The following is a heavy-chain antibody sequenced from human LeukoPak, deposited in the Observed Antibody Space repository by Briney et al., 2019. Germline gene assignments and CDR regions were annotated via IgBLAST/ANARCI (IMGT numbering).Heavy chain of an antibody. Sequence: GGSLRLSCAASGFTFSTYALSWVRQAPGKGLEWVSAISSSGGSPYYADSVNGRFTISRDNSKNTLYLQMNSLRAEDTALYYCAKDQALSLSSSRALDYWGQGTLVTVSS. CDR1: GFTFSTYA. CDR2: ISSSGGSP. CDR3: AKDQALSLSSSRALDY. V-gene: IGHV3-23*01. J-gene: IGHJ4*02. D-gene: IGHD2-2*01.